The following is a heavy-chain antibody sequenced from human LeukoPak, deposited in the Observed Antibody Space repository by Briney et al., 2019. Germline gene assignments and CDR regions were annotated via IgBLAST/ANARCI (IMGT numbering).Heavy chain of an antibody. J-gene: IGHJ6*03. V-gene: IGHV1-18*01. D-gene: IGHD3-3*01. CDR2: ISAYNGNT. CDR3: ARAHHERDFWSGSDYMDV. Sequence: ASVKLSCKASGYTFTSYGISWVRQAPGQGLEWMGWISAYNGNTNYAQKLQGRVTMTTDTSISTAYMELSSLRSVDTAVYYCARAHHERDFWSGSDYMDVWGKGTTVTVSS. CDR1: GYTFTSYG.